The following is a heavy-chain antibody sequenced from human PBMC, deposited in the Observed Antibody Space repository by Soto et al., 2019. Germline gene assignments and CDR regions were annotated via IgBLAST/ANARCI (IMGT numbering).Heavy chain of an antibody. D-gene: IGHD3-10*01. CDR2: IYYSGST. Sequence: SETLSLTCTVSGGSISSYYWSWIRQPPGKGLEWIGYIYYSGSTNYNPSLKSRVTISVDTSKNQFSLKLSSVTAADTAVYYCAGDYGSGSYRFDFWGQGTLVTVSS. J-gene: IGHJ4*02. CDR1: GGSISSYY. CDR3: AGDYGSGSYRFDF. V-gene: IGHV4-59*01.